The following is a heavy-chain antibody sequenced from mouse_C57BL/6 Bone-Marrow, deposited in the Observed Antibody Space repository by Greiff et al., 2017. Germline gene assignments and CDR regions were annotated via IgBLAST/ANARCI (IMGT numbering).Heavy chain of an antibody. CDR1: GYTFTSYW. V-gene: IGHV1-64*01. CDR2: IHPNSGST. Sequence: QVQLQQPGAELVKPGASVKLSCKASGYTFTSYWMHWVKQRPGQGLEWIGMIHPNSGSTNYNEKFKSKATLTVANSSSTAYMQLSSLTSEDSAVYYCASYGNYVGYYAMDYWGQGTSVTVSS. J-gene: IGHJ4*01. CDR3: ASYGNYVGYYAMDY. D-gene: IGHD2-1*01.